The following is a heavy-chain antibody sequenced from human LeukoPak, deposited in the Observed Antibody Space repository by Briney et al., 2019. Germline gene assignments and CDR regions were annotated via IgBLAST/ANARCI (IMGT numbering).Heavy chain of an antibody. J-gene: IGHJ4*02. CDR3: ARGTLKAAATDFDY. Sequence: SGGSLRLSSAASGFTFDDYGMSWVRQAPRKGLEWGSGINWNGGSTGYADSVKGRFTIARDNAKNSLYLQMNSLRAEDTALYYCARGTLKAAATDFDYWGQGTLVTVSS. CDR2: INWNGGST. CDR1: GFTFDDYG. V-gene: IGHV3-20*04. D-gene: IGHD6-13*01.